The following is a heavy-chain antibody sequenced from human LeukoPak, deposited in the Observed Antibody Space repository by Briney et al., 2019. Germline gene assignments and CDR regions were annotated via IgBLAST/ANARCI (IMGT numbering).Heavy chain of an antibody. CDR1: GFTFTSYS. Sequence: GGSLRLSCAASGFTFTSYSMSWVRQAPGKGLEWVSGISGSGGSTYYADSVKGRFTISRDNSKNTLYLQMNSLRAEDTAVYYCAKASTVMVYWYFDLWGRGTLVTVSS. J-gene: IGHJ2*01. D-gene: IGHD5-18*01. CDR2: ISGSGGST. CDR3: AKASTVMVYWYFDL. V-gene: IGHV3-23*01.